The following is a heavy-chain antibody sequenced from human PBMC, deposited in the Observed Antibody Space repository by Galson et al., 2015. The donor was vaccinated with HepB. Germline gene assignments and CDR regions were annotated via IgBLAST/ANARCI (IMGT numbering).Heavy chain of an antibody. CDR1: GYTFTSYG. J-gene: IGHJ4*02. Sequence: SVKVSCKASGYTFTSYGISWVRQAPGQGLEWMGWISTYNANTNYAQKLQGRVTMTTDTSTSTAYMELRSLRSDDTAIYYCARDREDIVSTITDYWGQGTLVTVSS. V-gene: IGHV1-18*01. CDR3: ARDREDIVSTITDY. D-gene: IGHD5/OR15-5a*01. CDR2: ISTYNANT.